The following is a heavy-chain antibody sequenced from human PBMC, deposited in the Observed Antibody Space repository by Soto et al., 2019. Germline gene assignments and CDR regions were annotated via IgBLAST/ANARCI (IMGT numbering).Heavy chain of an antibody. CDR1: GGSISSGTSY. V-gene: IGHV4-31*03. Sequence: QVQLQESGPGLVKPSQTLSLTCNVSGGSISSGTSYWTWIRQHPGEGLEWIGHIYFTGTTYSKPSLRSRLTISVDTSKNQFSLKLTSVTAADTATYYCASIPRRGYGYGIDYWGLGTLVTVSS. D-gene: IGHD2-21*01. CDR3: ASIPRRGYGYGIDY. CDR2: IYFTGTT. J-gene: IGHJ4*02.